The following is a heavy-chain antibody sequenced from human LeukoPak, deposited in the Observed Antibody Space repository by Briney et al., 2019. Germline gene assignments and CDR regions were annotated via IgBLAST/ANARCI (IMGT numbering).Heavy chain of an antibody. D-gene: IGHD3-3*01. V-gene: IGHV3-74*01. J-gene: IGHJ5*02. CDR3: ARYPTITIFGVVIRTHHWFDP. CDR2: INSDGSST. CDR1: RFTFSTYW. Sequence: GGSLRLSCAASRFTFSTYWMHWVRQAPGKGLVWVSRINSDGSSTDYADSVKGRFTISRDNAKNTLYLQMNSLRAEDTAVYYCARYPTITIFGVVIRTHHWFDPWGQGTLVTVSS.